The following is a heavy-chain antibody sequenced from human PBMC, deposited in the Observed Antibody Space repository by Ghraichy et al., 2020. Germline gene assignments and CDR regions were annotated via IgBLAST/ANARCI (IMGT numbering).Heavy chain of an antibody. CDR3: AKGAGPTWRFDF. CDR2: ISGTGGTT. CDR1: GFTFSSYA. D-gene: IGHD1-26*01. Sequence: GGSLRLSCAASGFTFSSYAMAWVRQAPGKGLEWVSSISGTGGTTYYADSVKGRFTISIDNSKNTLYLQMNSLRADDTAVFYCAKGAGPTWRFDFWGQGTLVTVSS. J-gene: IGHJ4*02. V-gene: IGHV3-23*01.